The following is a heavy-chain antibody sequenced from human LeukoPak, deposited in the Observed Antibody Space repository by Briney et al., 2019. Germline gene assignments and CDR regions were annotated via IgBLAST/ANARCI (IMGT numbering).Heavy chain of an antibody. CDR3: ATSNWGSDY. V-gene: IGHV3-7*01. CDR1: GFTFSSYG. CDR2: INQGGSER. D-gene: IGHD7-27*01. J-gene: IGHJ4*02. Sequence: GGSLRLSCAASGFTFSSYGMHWVRQAPGKGLEWVANINQGGSERYNVDSVKGRFTISRDNAKNSLYLQMNSLRAEDTAVYYCATSNWGSDYWGQGILVTVSS.